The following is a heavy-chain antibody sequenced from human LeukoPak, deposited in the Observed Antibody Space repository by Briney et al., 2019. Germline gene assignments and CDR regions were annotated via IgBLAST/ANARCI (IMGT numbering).Heavy chain of an antibody. J-gene: IGHJ6*02. CDR1: GFTFSSYW. CDR3: ARGSITILYYGMDV. D-gene: IGHD3-3*01. CDR2: INSDGSST. V-gene: IGHV3-74*01. Sequence: GGSLRLSCAASGFTFSSYWMHWVRQAPGKGLVWVSRINSDGSSTSYADSVKGRFTISRDNAKNTLYLQMNSLRAEDTAVYYCARGSITILYYGMDVWGQGTTVTVPS.